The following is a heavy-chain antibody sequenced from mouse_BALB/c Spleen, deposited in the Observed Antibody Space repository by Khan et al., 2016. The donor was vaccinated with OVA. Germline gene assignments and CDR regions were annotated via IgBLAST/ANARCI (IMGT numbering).Heavy chain of an antibody. V-gene: IGHV14-3*02. CDR2: IDPANGNT. J-gene: IGHJ4*01. D-gene: IGHD1-2*01. CDR3: AYSLLICAMDY. CDR1: GFKIKDTY. Sequence: VQLQQSGAELMKPGASVKLSCTVSGFKIKDTYMHWVKQRPEQGLEWIGRIDPANGNTKYDPKFQGKVTMTADTSSNTAYLQLSSLTSENNAVYYCAYSLLICAMDYWGQGTSVTVSS.